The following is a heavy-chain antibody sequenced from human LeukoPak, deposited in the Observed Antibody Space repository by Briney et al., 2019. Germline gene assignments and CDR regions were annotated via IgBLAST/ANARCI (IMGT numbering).Heavy chain of an antibody. CDR1: GFTFSSYS. V-gene: IGHV3-21*01. J-gene: IGHJ5*02. CDR2: ISSSSSYK. Sequence: GGSLRLSCAASGFTFSSYSMNWVRQAPGKGLEWVSSISSSSSYKYYADSVKGRFTISRDNAKNSLYLQLNSLRAEDTAVYYCASYCSSTSWYGFDPWGQGTLVTVSS. D-gene: IGHD2-2*01. CDR3: ASYCSSTSWYGFDP.